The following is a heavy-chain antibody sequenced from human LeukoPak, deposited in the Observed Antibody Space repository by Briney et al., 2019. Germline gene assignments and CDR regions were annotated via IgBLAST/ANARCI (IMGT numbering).Heavy chain of an antibody. Sequence: GGSLRLSCAASGFTFSSYSMNWVRQAPGKGLEWVSYISSSSSTIYYADSVKGRFTISRDNAKNSLYLQMNSLRAEDTAVYYCAREGIAAAGPRGFDYWGQGTLVTVSS. CDR1: GFTFSSYS. CDR2: ISSSSSTI. CDR3: AREGIAAAGPRGFDY. D-gene: IGHD6-13*01. J-gene: IGHJ4*02. V-gene: IGHV3-48*01.